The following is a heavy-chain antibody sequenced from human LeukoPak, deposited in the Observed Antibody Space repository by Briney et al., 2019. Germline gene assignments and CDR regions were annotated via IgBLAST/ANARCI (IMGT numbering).Heavy chain of an antibody. D-gene: IGHD1-26*01. Sequence: PSETLSLTCSVSGYSISSGYYWSWIRQPPGKGLEWIGEINHSGSTNYNPSLKSRVTISVDTSKNQFSLKLSSVTAADTAVYYCARLLAVGATFGYYYYYYMDVWGKGTTVTVSS. V-gene: IGHV4-38-2*02. J-gene: IGHJ6*03. CDR1: GYSISSGYY. CDR3: ARLLAVGATFGYYYYYYMDV. CDR2: INHSGST.